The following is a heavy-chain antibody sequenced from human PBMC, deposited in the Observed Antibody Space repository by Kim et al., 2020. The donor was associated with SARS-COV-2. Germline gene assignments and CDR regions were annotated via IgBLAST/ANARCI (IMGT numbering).Heavy chain of an antibody. CDR2: IGGTSNYI. J-gene: IGHJ6*01. D-gene: IGHD2-2*01. V-gene: IGHV3-21*01. CDR3: ARGGYCSSTSCYFYYY. Sequence: LSLTCAASGFGFDTHSMNWVRQAPGKGLEWVSSIGGTSNYIYYADSVKGRFTISRDNAKNSLFLQMNSLRAEDTAVYYCARGGYCSSTSCYFYYY. CDR1: GFGFDTHS.